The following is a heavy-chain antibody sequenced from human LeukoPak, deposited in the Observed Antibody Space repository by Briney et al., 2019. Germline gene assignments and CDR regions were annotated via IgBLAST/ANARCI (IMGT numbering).Heavy chain of an antibody. D-gene: IGHD5-24*01. J-gene: IGHJ5*02. CDR1: GGSLSSGDYY. Sequence: SQTLSLTCTVSGGSLSSGDYYWRWIRQPPGKGLEWIGYIDYSGSTYYYPSPKSRVTISVDTSKNHFSLKLSSVTAADTAAYYCGRWGGGDGYDRWGQGTLVTVSS. CDR2: IDYSGST. CDR3: GRWGGGDGYDR. V-gene: IGHV4-30-4*01.